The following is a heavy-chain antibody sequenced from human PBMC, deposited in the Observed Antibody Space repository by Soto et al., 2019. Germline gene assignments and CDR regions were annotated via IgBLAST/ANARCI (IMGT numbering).Heavy chain of an antibody. CDR1: GFTFSDYY. V-gene: IGHV3-11*01. J-gene: IGHJ4*02. CDR3: ARDRAESNLWFGELLGYFDY. CDR2: ISSSGSTI. Sequence: GGSLRLSCAASGFTFSDYYMSWIRQAPGKGLEWVSYISSSGSTIYYADPVKGRFTISRDNAKNSLYLQMNSLRAEDTAVYYCARDRAESNLWFGELLGYFDYWGQGTLVTVSS. D-gene: IGHD3-10*01.